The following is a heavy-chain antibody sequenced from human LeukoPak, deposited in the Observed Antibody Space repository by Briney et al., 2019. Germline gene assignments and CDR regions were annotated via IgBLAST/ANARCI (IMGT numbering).Heavy chain of an antibody. CDR1: GFTFSSYA. CDR2: ISGSGGST. D-gene: IGHD3-16*02. V-gene: IGHV3-23*01. CDR3: AKRGPYDYVWGSYLYFDY. J-gene: IGHJ4*02. Sequence: GGSLRLSCAASGFTFSSYAMSWVRQAPGKGLEWVSAISGSGGSTYYADSVKGRFTISRDNSKNTLYLQMSSLRAEDTAVYYCAKRGPYDYVWGSYLYFDYWGQGTLVTVSS.